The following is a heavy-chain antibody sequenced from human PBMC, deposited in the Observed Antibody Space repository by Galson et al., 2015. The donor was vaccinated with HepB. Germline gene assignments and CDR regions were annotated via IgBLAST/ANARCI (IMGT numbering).Heavy chain of an antibody. Sequence: SLRLSCAVSGFSFRDYYMSWIRQAPGKGLEWISYISSSTRYTNYADSVKGRFTISRDHAKNSLYLQMNSLRVEDTAVYYCARDLLGFSLDVWGQGTTVTVSS. V-gene: IGHV3-11*06. CDR3: ARDLLGFSLDV. D-gene: IGHD3-16*01. CDR1: GFSFRDYY. CDR2: ISSSTRYT. J-gene: IGHJ6*02.